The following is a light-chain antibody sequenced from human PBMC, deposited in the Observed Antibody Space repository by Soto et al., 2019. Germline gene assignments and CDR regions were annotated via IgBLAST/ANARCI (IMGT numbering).Light chain of an antibody. CDR2: AAS. CDR3: QQYNNWPPKT. V-gene: IGKV3-15*01. J-gene: IGKJ1*01. Sequence: EIVITHSPATLSVSPGDRATLSCRASQSVSSNLAWYQQKPGQAPRLLIYAASTRATGIPARFSGSGSGTEFTLTISSLQSEDFAVYYCQQYNNWPPKTFGQGTKVDIK. CDR1: QSVSSN.